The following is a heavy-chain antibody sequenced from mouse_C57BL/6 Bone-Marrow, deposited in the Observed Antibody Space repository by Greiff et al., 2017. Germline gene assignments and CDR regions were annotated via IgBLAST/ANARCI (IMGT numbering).Heavy chain of an antibody. Sequence: VQLQESGAELARPGASVKLSCKASGYTFTSYGISWVQQRTGQGLEWIGEICPRSGNTYYNEKFKGPATLTAAKSSSPAYMELRSLTSEDAAVDFCARDGYCDAMDYWGQGTSVTVAS. V-gene: IGHV1-81*01. J-gene: IGHJ4*01. D-gene: IGHD2-3*01. CDR1: GYTFTSYG. CDR3: ARDGYCDAMDY. CDR2: ICPRSGNT.